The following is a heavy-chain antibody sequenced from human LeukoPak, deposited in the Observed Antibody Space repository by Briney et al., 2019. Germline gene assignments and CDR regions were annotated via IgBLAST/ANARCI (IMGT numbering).Heavy chain of an antibody. CDR2: FYYSGST. Sequence: PSETLSLTCTVSGGSISSTSYFWGWIRQPPGKGLEWLGSFYYSGSTYYNPSLKSRVTISVDASKNQYSLRLSSVTAADTAFYYCAGYGDYSSRYLDNWGQGTLVTVSS. J-gene: IGHJ4*02. CDR3: AGYGDYSSRYLDN. V-gene: IGHV4-39*01. D-gene: IGHD4-17*01. CDR1: GGSISSTSYF.